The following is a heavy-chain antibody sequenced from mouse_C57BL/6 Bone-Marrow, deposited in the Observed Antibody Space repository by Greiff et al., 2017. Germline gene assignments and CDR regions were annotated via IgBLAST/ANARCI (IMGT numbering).Heavy chain of an antibody. CDR3: ARYGPYYFDY. CDR1: GYTFTNYY. Sequence: VQLQQSGAELVRPGASVKLSCKASGYTFTNYYINWVKQRPGQGLEWIARIYPGSGNTYYNEKFKGKATLTAEKSSSTAYMQLSSLTSEDSAVYFCARYGPYYFDYWGQGTTLTVSS. V-gene: IGHV1-76*01. CDR2: IYPGSGNT. J-gene: IGHJ2*01. D-gene: IGHD1-1*01.